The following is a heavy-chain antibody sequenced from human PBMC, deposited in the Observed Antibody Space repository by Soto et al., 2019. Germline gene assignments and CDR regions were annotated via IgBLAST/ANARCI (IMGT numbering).Heavy chain of an antibody. CDR1: VGSISSSSYY. V-gene: IGHV4-39*01. J-gene: IGHJ2*01. D-gene: IGHD6-19*01. CDR2: IYYSGST. Sequence: QLQLQESGPGLVKPSETLSLTCTVSVGSISSSSYYWGWIRQPPGKGLEWIGSIYYSGSTYYNPSLKSRVTISVDTSKNQFSLKLSSVTAADTAVYYCARQPLGYSSGWYFDLWGRGTLVTVSS. CDR3: ARQPLGYSSGWYFDL.